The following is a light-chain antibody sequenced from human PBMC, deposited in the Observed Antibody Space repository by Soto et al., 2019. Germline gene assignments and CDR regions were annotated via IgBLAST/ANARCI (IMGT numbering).Light chain of an antibody. CDR2: DVS. J-gene: IGLJ1*01. CDR3: SSYSSICTRV. V-gene: IGLV2-14*01. CDR1: SSDVGGYNY. Sequence: QSVLTQPASVSGSPGQSITISCTGTSSDVGGYNYVSWYQQHPGKAPKLMIYDVSNRPSGVSNRFSGSKSGNTASLTISGLQADDEADYYCSSYSSICTRVFGTVTEVTVL.